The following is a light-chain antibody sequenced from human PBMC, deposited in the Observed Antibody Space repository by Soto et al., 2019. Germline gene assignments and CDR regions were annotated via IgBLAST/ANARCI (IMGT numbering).Light chain of an antibody. Sequence: DIGMTQSPDSLAVSLGEMATINCKSSQSVLYRSNSKNYLDWYQQKPGQPPKXLIYWASTRESGVPARFSGSGSGTDFTLTITSLQAEDVEVYYCQQYYNTPLTFGGGTKVDIK. V-gene: IGKV4-1*01. CDR3: QQYYNTPLT. CDR2: WAS. J-gene: IGKJ4*01. CDR1: QSVLYRSNSKNY.